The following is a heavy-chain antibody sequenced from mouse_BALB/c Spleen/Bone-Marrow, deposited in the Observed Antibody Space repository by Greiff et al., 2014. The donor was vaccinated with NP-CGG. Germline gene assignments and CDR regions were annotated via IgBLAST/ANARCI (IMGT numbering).Heavy chain of an antibody. D-gene: IGHD1-1*01. V-gene: IGHV14-3*02. CDR3: AAYYYVSSYGFAY. Sequence: DVQLQESGAELVKPGASVKLSCTASGFNIKDTYMHWVKQRPEQGLEWIGRIDPASGNTKFDPKFQGKATIASDTSSNTAYLQLSSLTSEDTAVYYCAAYYYVSSYGFAYWGQGTLVTVSA. CDR2: IDPASGNT. CDR1: GFNIKDTY. J-gene: IGHJ3*01.